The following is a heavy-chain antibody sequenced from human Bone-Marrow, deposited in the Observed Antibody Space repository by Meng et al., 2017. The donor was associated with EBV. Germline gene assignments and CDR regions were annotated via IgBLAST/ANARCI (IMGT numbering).Heavy chain of an antibody. J-gene: IGHJ5*02. CDR2: ISGSGGST. CDR1: GFTFSSYA. V-gene: IGHV3-23*04. CDR3: AKGELGP. Sequence: EGELVGFGGGLGQPGGSLGLSCAASGFTFSSYAMNWVRQSPGKGLEWVSGISGSGGSTYYADSVKGRFTISRDNSKNTLYLQMNSLRAEDTAVYYCAKGELGPWGQGTLVTVSS. D-gene: IGHD1-26*01.